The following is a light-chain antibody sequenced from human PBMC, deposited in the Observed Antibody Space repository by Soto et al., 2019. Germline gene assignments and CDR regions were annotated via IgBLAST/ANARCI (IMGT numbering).Light chain of an antibody. CDR2: EVS. CDR1: SSDVGGYNY. Sequence: QSVLTQPASVSGSPGQSITISCTGTSSDVGGYNYVSWYQQYPGRAPKLMIYEVSNRPSGVSNRFSGSKSGNTASLTISGLQAEDEADYYCSSFTSSSTQVLGGGTKVTLL. V-gene: IGLV2-14*01. J-gene: IGLJ3*02. CDR3: SSFTSSSTQV.